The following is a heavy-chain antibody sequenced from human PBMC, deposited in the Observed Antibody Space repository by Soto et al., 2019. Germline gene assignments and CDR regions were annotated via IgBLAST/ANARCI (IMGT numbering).Heavy chain of an antibody. V-gene: IGHV1-69*01. CDR2: IIPIFGTA. CDR3: ARDEGIAAAGSDYYYGMDV. J-gene: IGHJ6*02. Sequence: QVQLVQSGAEVKKPGSSVKVSCKASGGTFSSYAISWVRQAAGQGLEWMGGIIPIFGTANYAQKFQGRVTITADESTSTAYMELSSLRSEDTAVYYCARDEGIAAAGSDYYYGMDVWGQGTTVTVSS. D-gene: IGHD6-13*01. CDR1: GGTFSSYA.